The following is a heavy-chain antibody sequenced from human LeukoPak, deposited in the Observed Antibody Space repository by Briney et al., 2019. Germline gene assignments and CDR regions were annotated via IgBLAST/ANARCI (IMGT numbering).Heavy chain of an antibody. CDR3: ARDLDYYGSGSAYYFDY. Sequence: PGGSLRLSCAASGFTFDDYAMHWVRQAPGKGLEWVSGITWNSGSIGYADSVKGRFTISRDNAKNSLYLQMNSLRAEDTAVYYCARDLDYYGSGSAYYFDYWGQGTLVTVSS. D-gene: IGHD3-10*01. CDR2: ITWNSGSI. CDR1: GFTFDDYA. J-gene: IGHJ4*02. V-gene: IGHV3-9*01.